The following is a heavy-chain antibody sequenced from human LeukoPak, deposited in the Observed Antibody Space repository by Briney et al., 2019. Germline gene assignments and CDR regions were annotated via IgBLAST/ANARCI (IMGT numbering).Heavy chain of an antibody. Sequence: PGGSLRLSCAASGFTFSSYSMNWVRQAPGKGLEWVSYISSSSSYIYYADSVKGRFTISRDNAKNSLYLQMNSLRAEDTAVYYCARGYSLSVVAATLLDYWGQGTLVTVSS. CDR2: ISSSSSYI. V-gene: IGHV3-21*01. J-gene: IGHJ4*02. D-gene: IGHD2-15*01. CDR1: GFTFSSYS. CDR3: ARGYSLSVVAATLLDY.